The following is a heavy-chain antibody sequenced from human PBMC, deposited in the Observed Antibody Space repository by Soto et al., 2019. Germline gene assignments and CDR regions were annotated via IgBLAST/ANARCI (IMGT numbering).Heavy chain of an antibody. CDR3: ARGLFGQQWLVGFDT. V-gene: IGHV1-69*01. J-gene: IGHJ4*02. CDR2: TIPMFATA. Sequence: VQLVQSGAEVKKPGSSVNVSCKASGGSFSNYIFSWVRQAPGQGLEWMGGTIPMFATAQYAQKLQGRVTITADESTSTVYMDLTSLRSDATAVYYCARGLFGQQWLVGFDTWGQGTLVTVSS. CDR1: GGSFSNYI. D-gene: IGHD6-19*01.